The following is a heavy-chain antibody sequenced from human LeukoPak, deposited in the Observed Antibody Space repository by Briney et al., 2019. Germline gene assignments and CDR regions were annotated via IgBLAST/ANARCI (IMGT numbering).Heavy chain of an antibody. CDR2: IYYSGST. V-gene: IGHV4-59*01. D-gene: IGHD3-3*01. CDR1: GGSISSYY. CDR3: ARVILEPLGSYYYGMDV. Sequence: SETLSLTCTVSGGSISSYYWSWIRQPPGKGLELIGYIYYSGSTNYNPSLKSRVTISVDTSKNQFSLKLSSVAAADTAVYYCARVILEPLGSYYYGMDVWGQGTTVTVSS. J-gene: IGHJ6*02.